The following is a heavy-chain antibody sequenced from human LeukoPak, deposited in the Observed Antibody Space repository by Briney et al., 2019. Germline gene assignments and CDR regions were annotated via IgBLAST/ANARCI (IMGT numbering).Heavy chain of an antibody. CDR2: IYYSGST. V-gene: IGHV4-31*03. CDR3: ARDPGYYGSGSYYFDYYGMDV. Sequence: SETLSLTCTVSGGSISSGGHYWSWIRQHPGKGLEWIGYIYYSGSTYYNPSLKSRVTISVDTSKNQFSLKLSSVTAADTAVYYCARDPGYYGSGSYYFDYYGMDVWGQGTTVTVSS. D-gene: IGHD3-10*01. J-gene: IGHJ6*02. CDR1: GGSISSGGHY.